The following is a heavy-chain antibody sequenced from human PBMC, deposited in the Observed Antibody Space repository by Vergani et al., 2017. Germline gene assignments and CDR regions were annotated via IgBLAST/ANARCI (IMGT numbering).Heavy chain of an antibody. J-gene: IGHJ4*02. CDR3: AREVGPGLAAY. Sequence: QVQLQESGPGLVKPSQTLSLTCTVSGGSISSGRYYWSWIRQPAGKGLEWIGRIYTSGSTNYNPSLKSRVTISVDTSKNQFSLKLSSVTAAATAVYYCAREVGPGLAAYWGQGTLVTVSS. CDR2: IYTSGST. V-gene: IGHV4-61*02. CDR1: GGSISSGRYY. D-gene: IGHD6-13*01.